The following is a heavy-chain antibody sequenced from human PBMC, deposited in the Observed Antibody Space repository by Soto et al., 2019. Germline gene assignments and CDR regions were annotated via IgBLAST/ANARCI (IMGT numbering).Heavy chain of an antibody. CDR3: AKDLSGSYFVPGAEYFQH. Sequence: GGSLRLSCAASGFTFSSYAMSWVRQAPGKGLEWVSAISGSGGSTYYADSVKGRFTISRDNSKNTRYLQMNSLRAEDTAVYYCAKDLSGSYFVPGAEYFQHWGQGTLVTVSS. D-gene: IGHD1-26*01. J-gene: IGHJ1*01. CDR2: ISGSGGST. V-gene: IGHV3-23*01. CDR1: GFTFSSYA.